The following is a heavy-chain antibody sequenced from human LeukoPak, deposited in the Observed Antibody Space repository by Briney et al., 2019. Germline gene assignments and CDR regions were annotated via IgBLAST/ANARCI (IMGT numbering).Heavy chain of an antibody. Sequence: GGSLRLSCAASGLTLNTYWMDWVRQAPGKGLEWVATINKDGNKIHYVDSAKGRFTISRDNAKNSLYLQMNSLRAEDTAVYYCARDQENYGGAFDIWGQGTMVTVSS. D-gene: IGHD1-7*01. CDR2: INKDGNKI. V-gene: IGHV3-7*01. CDR3: ARDQENYGGAFDI. J-gene: IGHJ3*02. CDR1: GLTLNTYW.